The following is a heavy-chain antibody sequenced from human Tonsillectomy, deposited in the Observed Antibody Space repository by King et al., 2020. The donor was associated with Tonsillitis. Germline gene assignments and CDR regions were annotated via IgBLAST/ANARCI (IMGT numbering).Heavy chain of an antibody. CDR2: MNPKSGTR. D-gene: IGHD3-9*01. Sequence: VQLVESGAEIQKPGASVKVTCKATGYTFTDYDINWIRQAPGQGLEWVGWMNPKSGTRGYAPKFEDRVTMTRQTSTSTAYMELHSLRSDDTAIYYCASSAAGVIRYPSDWYFTHWGRGTLVTVSS. CDR1: GYTFTDYD. J-gene: IGHJ2*01. V-gene: IGHV1-8*01. CDR3: ASSAAGVIRYPSDWYFTH.